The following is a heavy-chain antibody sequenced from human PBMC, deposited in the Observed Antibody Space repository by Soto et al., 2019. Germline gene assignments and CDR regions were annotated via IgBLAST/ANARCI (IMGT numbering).Heavy chain of an antibody. J-gene: IGHJ4*02. CDR1: GFRFGSYS. Sequence: GGSLRLSCAASGFRFGSYSMNWVRQAPGQGLEWLSYISSTSGTIYYADSVKGRFTISRDNAKNSLYLQMSSLRDDDTAVYYCAQVGGSYSTAIDYWGQGTLVTVSS. D-gene: IGHD1-26*01. CDR2: ISSTSGTI. V-gene: IGHV3-48*02. CDR3: AQVGGSYSTAIDY.